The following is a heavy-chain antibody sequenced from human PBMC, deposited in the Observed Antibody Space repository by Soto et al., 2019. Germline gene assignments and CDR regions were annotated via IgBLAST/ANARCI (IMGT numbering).Heavy chain of an antibody. D-gene: IGHD6-19*01. Sequence: EVQLLESGGGLVQPGGSLRLSCAASGFTFSPHAMSWVRQAPGKGLEWVSSTIDSGGRSYHADSGRGRFTISRDNSKNSLYLQMNSLRADDTAIYYCAKDKMEQWLVGGYYDYWGQGALVTVSS. J-gene: IGHJ4*02. CDR2: TIDSGGRS. CDR3: AKDKMEQWLVGGYYDY. CDR1: GFTFSPHA. V-gene: IGHV3-23*01.